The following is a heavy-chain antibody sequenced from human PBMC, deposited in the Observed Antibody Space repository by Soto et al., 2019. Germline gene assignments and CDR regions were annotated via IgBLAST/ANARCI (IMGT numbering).Heavy chain of an antibody. CDR2: INAGNGNT. CDR1: GYTFTSYA. J-gene: IGHJ4*02. Sequence: QVQLVQSGAEVKKPGASVKVSCKASGYTFTSYAMHWVRQAPGQRLEWMGWINAGNGNTKYSQKFQGRVTITRDTSAITDYMELSSLRSEDTAVYYCARDTRQKYDFWSGPFDYWGQGTLVTVSS. D-gene: IGHD3-3*01. V-gene: IGHV1-3*01. CDR3: ARDTRQKYDFWSGPFDY.